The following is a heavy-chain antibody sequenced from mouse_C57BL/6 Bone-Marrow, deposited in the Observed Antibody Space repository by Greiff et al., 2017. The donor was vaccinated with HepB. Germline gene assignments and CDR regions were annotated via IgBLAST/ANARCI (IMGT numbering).Heavy chain of an antibody. CDR1: GYTFTSYW. Sequence: QVQLQQPGAELVKPGASVKMSCKASGYTFTSYWITWVKQRPGQGLEWIGDIYPGSGSTNYNEKFKSKATLTVDTSSSTAYMQLSSLTSEDSAVYYCARRVIYDGYRGYWGQGTTLTVSS. CDR3: ARRVIYDGYRGY. D-gene: IGHD2-3*01. CDR2: IYPGSGST. V-gene: IGHV1-55*01. J-gene: IGHJ2*01.